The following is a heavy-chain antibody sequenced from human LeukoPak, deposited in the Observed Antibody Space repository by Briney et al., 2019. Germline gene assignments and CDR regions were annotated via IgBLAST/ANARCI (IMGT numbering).Heavy chain of an antibody. CDR2: ISGSGGST. CDR3: AEGPPPLKLEPTFDY. CDR1: GFTFSSYA. Sequence: GGSLRLSCAASGFTFSSYAMSWVRQAPGKGLEWVSAISGSGGSTYYADSVKGRFTISRDNAKNSLYLQMNSLRAEDTALYYCAEGPPPLKLEPTFDYWGQGTLVTVSS. V-gene: IGHV3-23*01. J-gene: IGHJ4*02. D-gene: IGHD1-1*01.